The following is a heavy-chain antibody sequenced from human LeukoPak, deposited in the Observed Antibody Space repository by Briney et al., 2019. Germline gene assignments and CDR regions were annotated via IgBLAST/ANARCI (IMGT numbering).Heavy chain of an antibody. J-gene: IGHJ4*02. CDR3: VISLNTVIISPYYFDS. CDR2: INRDGSQI. D-gene: IGHD3-10*01. V-gene: IGHV3-7*01. CDR1: GFTLSTSW. Sequence: GGSLRLSCAASGFTLSTSWMTWVRQAPGKGLEWVTNINRDGSQIDYLDSVKGRFTISRDSANNALYLQMNSLRAEDTAVYYCVISLNTVIISPYYFDSWGQGTLVTVSS.